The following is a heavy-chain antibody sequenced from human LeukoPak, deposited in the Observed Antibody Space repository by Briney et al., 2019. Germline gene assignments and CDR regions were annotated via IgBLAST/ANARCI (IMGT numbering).Heavy chain of an antibody. Sequence: GGSLRLSCVGSGFSFSNYWMAWVRQAPGKGPEWVANMKQDGSARHYADSVKGRFTISRDSAQNSVYLRMNSLRAEDTAVYYCARDVVGSLDYWGLGTLVTVSS. CDR1: GFSFSNYW. CDR3: ARDVVGSLDY. D-gene: IGHD2-15*01. V-gene: IGHV3-7*01. J-gene: IGHJ4*02. CDR2: MKQDGSAR.